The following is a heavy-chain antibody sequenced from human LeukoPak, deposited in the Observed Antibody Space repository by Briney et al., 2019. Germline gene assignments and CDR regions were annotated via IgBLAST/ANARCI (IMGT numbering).Heavy chain of an antibody. CDR2: INHSGGT. Sequence: SETLSLTCAVYGGSFSGYYWSWIRQPPGKGLEWIGEINHSGGTNYNPSLKSRVTISVDTSKNQFSLKLSSVTAADTAVYYCASPPQAYHYGSGSSSDAFDIWGQGTMVTVSS. CDR1: GGSFSGYY. D-gene: IGHD3-10*01. J-gene: IGHJ3*02. CDR3: ASPPQAYHYGSGSSSDAFDI. V-gene: IGHV4-34*01.